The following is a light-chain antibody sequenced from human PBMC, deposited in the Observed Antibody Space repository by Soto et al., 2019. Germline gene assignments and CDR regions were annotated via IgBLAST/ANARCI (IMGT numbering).Light chain of an antibody. Sequence: ETVMTQSPVTLSVSPGERATLSCRASQSVRDNLAWYQQKPGQPPRLLIYGTSTRATGIPARFSGSGSGTEFTLTISSLQSEDFVVYYCQQYNNWPLTFGGGTKVEF. CDR1: QSVRDN. CDR2: GTS. V-gene: IGKV3-15*01. CDR3: QQYNNWPLT. J-gene: IGKJ4*01.